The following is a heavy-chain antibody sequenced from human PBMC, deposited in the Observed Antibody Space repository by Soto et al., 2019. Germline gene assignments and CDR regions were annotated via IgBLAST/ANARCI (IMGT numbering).Heavy chain of an antibody. CDR2: ISGDGGTT. Sequence: EVQLLESGGGLVQPGGSLRLSCAASGFTFRNYAMSWVRQAPGKGLEWVSAISGDGGTTYYADSVKGRFTISRDNSKNTLYLQLNCLRAEDTASYYCAKDQYGRSSWPLDFDFGGQGTLVTVSP. V-gene: IGHV3-23*01. D-gene: IGHD6-13*01. CDR1: GFTFRNYA. J-gene: IGHJ4*02. CDR3: AKDQYGRSSWPLDFDF.